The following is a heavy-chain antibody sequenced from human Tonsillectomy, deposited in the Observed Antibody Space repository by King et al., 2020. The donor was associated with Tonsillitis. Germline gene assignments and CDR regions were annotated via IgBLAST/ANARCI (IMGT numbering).Heavy chain of an antibody. Sequence: TLKESGPVLVKPTETLTLTCTVSGFSLSIARMGVCWIRQPPGKALEWLAHIFSNDEKSYNTSLKGRLTISKDTSKSQVVLTLTNMDPVDTATYYCARIIRSDSSTWYWYFDLWGRGTLVTVSS. J-gene: IGHJ2*01. CDR1: GFSLSIARMG. CDR2: IFSNDEK. CDR3: ARIIRSDSSTWYWYFDL. D-gene: IGHD6-13*01. V-gene: IGHV2-26*01.